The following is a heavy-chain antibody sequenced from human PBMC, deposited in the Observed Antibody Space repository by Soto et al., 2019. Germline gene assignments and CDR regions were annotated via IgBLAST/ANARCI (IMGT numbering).Heavy chain of an antibody. CDR1: GGSFSGYY. J-gene: IGHJ4*02. CDR2: INHSGST. D-gene: IGHD3-10*01. V-gene: IGHV4-34*01. CDR3: ARVGFPSYGSGSTPLDY. Sequence: QVQLQQWGAGLLKPSETLSLTCAVYGGSFSGYYWSWIRQPPGKGLEWIGEINHSGSTNYNPSLKIRVTRSVDTSKNQFSLKLSSVTAADTAVYYCARVGFPSYGSGSTPLDYWGQGTLVTVSS.